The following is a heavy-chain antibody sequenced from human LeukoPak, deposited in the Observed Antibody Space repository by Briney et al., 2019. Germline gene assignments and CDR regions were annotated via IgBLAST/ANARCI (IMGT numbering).Heavy chain of an antibody. CDR3: ARSHDSYYFDA. CDR1: GFTFSSYW. D-gene: IGHD1-1*01. V-gene: IGHV3-23*01. J-gene: IGHJ4*02. CDR2: ISGSGGST. Sequence: PGGSLRLSCAASGFTFSSYWMHWVRQAPGKGLEWVSAISGSGGSTYYADSVKGRFTVSRDNPENTLYLQINSLRAEDTAVYYCARSHDSYYFDAWGQGTLVTVSS.